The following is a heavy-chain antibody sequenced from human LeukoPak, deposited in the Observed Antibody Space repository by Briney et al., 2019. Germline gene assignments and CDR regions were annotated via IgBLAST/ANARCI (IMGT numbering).Heavy chain of an antibody. D-gene: IGHD3-3*01. CDR3: ARVSDFWSGLNY. J-gene: IGHJ4*02. V-gene: IGHV1-18*01. CDR1: GYTFTSYG. Sequence: GASVKVSCKASGYTFTSYGISWVRQAPGQGLEWMGWISAYNGNTNYAQKFQGRVTMTRDTSISTAYMELSRLRSDDTAVYYCARVSDFWSGLNYWGQGTLVTVSS. CDR2: ISAYNGNT.